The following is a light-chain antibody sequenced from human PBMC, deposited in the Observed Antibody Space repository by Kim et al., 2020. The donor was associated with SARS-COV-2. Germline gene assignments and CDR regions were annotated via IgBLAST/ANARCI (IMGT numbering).Light chain of an antibody. CDR3: NSRDSNDNVV. V-gene: IGLV3-19*01. J-gene: IGLJ2*01. CDR1: SLRTYY. Sequence: VALGQTVRITCQGDSLRTYYATWYQQKPGQAPILVIFGKNSRPSVIPDRFSGSSSGNTASLTITGTQAGDEADYYCNSRDSNDNVVFGGGTQLTVL. CDR2: GKN.